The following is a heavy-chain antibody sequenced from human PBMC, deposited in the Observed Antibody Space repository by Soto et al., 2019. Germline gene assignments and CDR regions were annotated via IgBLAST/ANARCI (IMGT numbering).Heavy chain of an antibody. J-gene: IGHJ5*02. Sequence: EVQLLESGGGLVQPGGSLRLSCAASGFTFRNYAMTWVRQAPGKGLEWVSGISGSGSSIYYADSVKGRFTISRDNSKNELYLQMNSLSAEDTAVYYCAKGGDSSSWKNWFDPWGQGTLVTVSS. CDR3: AKGGDSSSWKNWFDP. D-gene: IGHD6-13*01. CDR2: ISGSGSSI. V-gene: IGHV3-23*01. CDR1: GFTFRNYA.